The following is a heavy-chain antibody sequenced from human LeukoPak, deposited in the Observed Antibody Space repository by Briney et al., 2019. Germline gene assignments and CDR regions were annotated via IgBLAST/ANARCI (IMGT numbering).Heavy chain of an antibody. V-gene: IGHV5-51*01. J-gene: IGHJ4*02. CDR2: IYPGDSDT. D-gene: IGHD3-22*01. CDR1: GYSFTSYW. CDR3: ARGDYYGSSGYSYSGYFDY. Sequence: GESLKISCKGSGYSFTSYWIGWVRQMPGKGLEWMGIIYPGDSDTRYSPSFQGQVTTSADKSISTAYLQWSSLKASDTAMYYCARGDYYGSSGYSYSGYFDYWGQGTLVTVSS.